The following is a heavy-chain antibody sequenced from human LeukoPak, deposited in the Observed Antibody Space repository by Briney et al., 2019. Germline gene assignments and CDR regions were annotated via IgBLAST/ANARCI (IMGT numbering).Heavy chain of an antibody. Sequence: ASVKVSCKASGYRFTDSYMHWVRQALGQGFEWMGWINPSTGDTKYAKMFQGRVTLTTGASINTAYMELSGLRPADTAVYFCVSAYDQWGQGTLVTVSS. CDR2: INPSTGDT. CDR3: VSAYDQ. CDR1: GYRFTDSY. V-gene: IGHV1-2*02. J-gene: IGHJ5*02.